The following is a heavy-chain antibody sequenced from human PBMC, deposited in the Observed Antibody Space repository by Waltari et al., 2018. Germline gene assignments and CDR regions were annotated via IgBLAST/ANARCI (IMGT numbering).Heavy chain of an antibody. Sequence: EGQLVGSGGGLVRPGGPLRLPVSARGFTSAAYSRNWVGQAPGRGLEWGSSINSESTYIFYAGSVKGRFTIARDNAENSLYLQMNSLRAEDTALYYCVRSLAAGSRYGLDVWGQGTTVSVSS. D-gene: IGHD6-13*01. CDR2: INSESTYI. CDR3: VRSLAAGSRYGLDV. J-gene: IGHJ6*02. CDR1: GFTSAAYS. V-gene: IGHV3-21*01.